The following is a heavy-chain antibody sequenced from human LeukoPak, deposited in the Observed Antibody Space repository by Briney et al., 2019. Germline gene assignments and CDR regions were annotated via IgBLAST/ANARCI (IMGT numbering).Heavy chain of an antibody. Sequence: PGRSLRLSCAASGFTFSSYAMHWVRQAPGKGLEWVAVISYDGSNKYYADSVKGRFTISRDNSKNTLYLQMNSLRAEDTAVYYCARDDGSRSYIYWGQGTLVTVST. J-gene: IGHJ4*02. CDR1: GFTFSSYA. CDR3: ARDDGSRSYIY. CDR2: ISYDGSNK. V-gene: IGHV3-30-3*01. D-gene: IGHD3-10*01.